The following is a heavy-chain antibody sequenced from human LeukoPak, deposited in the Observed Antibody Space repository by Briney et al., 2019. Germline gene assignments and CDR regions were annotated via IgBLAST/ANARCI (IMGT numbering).Heavy chain of an antibody. CDR3: ARGGALDI. CDR1: GFPFSDNY. V-gene: IGHV3-53*01. CDR2: ISNGGNT. Sequence: PGGPLSLSCAASGFPFSDNYMTWVRQAPGKGLEWVSLISNGGNTYYEDSVKGRLTISRDLSQNMLYLQMNSLRAEDTAVYYCARGGALDIWGQGTMVIVS. D-gene: IGHD4/OR15-4a*01. J-gene: IGHJ3*02.